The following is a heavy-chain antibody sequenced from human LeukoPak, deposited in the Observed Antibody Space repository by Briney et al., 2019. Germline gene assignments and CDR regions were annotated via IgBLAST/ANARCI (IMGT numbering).Heavy chain of an antibody. D-gene: IGHD3-22*01. CDR2: MNPNSGNT. V-gene: IGHV1-8*01. CDR1: GYTFTSYD. Sequence: ASVKVSCKASGYTFTSYDINWVRQAPGQGLEWMGWMNPNSGNTGYAQKFQGRVTMTRNTSISTAYVELSSLRSEDTAVYYCARSAYYYDSSGSRFYYYGMDVWGQGTTVTVSS. CDR3: ARSAYYYDSSGSRFYYYGMDV. J-gene: IGHJ6*02.